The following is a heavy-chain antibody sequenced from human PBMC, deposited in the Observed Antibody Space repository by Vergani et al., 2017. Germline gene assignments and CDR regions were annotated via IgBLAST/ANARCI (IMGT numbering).Heavy chain of an antibody. J-gene: IGHJ5*02. CDR2: INPSGGST. D-gene: IGHD3-10*01. CDR3: ARDRSRSSGRKNWFDP. V-gene: IGHV1-46*03. CDR1: GYTFTSYY. Sequence: QVQLVQSGAEVKKPGASVKVSCKASGYTFTSYYMHWVRQAPGQGLEWMGIINPSGGSTSYAQKFQGRVTMTRDTSTSTVYMELSSLRSEDTAVYYCARDRSRSSGRKNWFDPWGQGTLVTVSS.